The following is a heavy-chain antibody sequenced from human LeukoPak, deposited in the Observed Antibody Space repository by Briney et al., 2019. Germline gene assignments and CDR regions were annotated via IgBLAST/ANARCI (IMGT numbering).Heavy chain of an antibody. CDR2: IYYSGST. J-gene: IGHJ4*02. D-gene: IGHD6-19*01. Sequence: SETLSLTCTVSGGSISSYYWSWIRQPPGKRLEWIGYIYYSGSTNYNPSLKSRVTISVDTSKNQFSLKLSSVTAADTAVYYCARDFAAVAGGYFDYWGQGTLVTVSS. CDR3: ARDFAAVAGGYFDY. V-gene: IGHV4-59*01. CDR1: GGSISSYY.